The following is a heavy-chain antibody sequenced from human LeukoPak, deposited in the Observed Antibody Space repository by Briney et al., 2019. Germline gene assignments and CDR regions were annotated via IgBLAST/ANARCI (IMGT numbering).Heavy chain of an antibody. V-gene: IGHV3-7*01. D-gene: IGHD1-26*01. Sequence: GGSLRLSCAASGFTLSSYWMSWVRQAPGKGLEWVADIKRDGSEKYYVDSVKGRFSISRDNAKNSLYLQMNSLRVEDTAVYYCVRDDGATKPCWGQGTLVTVSS. CDR1: GFTLSSYW. J-gene: IGHJ4*02. CDR2: IKRDGSEK. CDR3: VRDDGATKPC.